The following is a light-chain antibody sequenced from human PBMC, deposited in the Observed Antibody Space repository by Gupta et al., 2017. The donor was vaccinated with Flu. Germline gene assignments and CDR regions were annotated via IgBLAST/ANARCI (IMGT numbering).Light chain of an antibody. CDR1: SSNVGSNV. V-gene: IGLV1-44*01. J-gene: IGLJ1*01. CDR3: AAWDDSVDGPRLV. Sequence: QSVFSQPPSASGAPRQSVTISCSGSSSNVGSNVVNWYQQFPGMAPKLFIHSNDRRRSGVPDRFSASKSGTSASLVISGLRSEDEADYYCAAWDDSVDGPRLVFGSGTKVTVL. CDR2: SND.